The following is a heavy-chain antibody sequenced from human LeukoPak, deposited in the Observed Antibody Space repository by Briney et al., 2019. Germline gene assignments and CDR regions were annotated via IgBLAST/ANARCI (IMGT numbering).Heavy chain of an antibody. CDR2: ISGSGGST. CDR3: AKEMKYYDFWSGYYCIDY. V-gene: IGHV3-23*01. CDR1: GFTFSSYA. J-gene: IGHJ4*02. D-gene: IGHD3-3*01. Sequence: GGSLRLSCAASGFTFSSYAISWVRQAPGKGLEWVSAISGSGGSTYYADSVKGRFTISRDNSKNTLYLQMNSLRAEDTAVYYCAKEMKYYDFWSGYYCIDYWGQGTLVTVSS.